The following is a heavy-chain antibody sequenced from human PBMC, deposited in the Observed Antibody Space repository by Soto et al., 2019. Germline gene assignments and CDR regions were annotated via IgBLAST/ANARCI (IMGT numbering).Heavy chain of an antibody. CDR2: MNPNSGNT. CDR3: ARGGVLYYDFWSGYYSSYYYYMDV. CDR1: GYTFTSYD. Sequence: GASVKVSCKASGYTFTSYDINWVRQATGQGLEWMGWMNPNSGNTGYAQKFQGRVTMTRNTSISTAYMELSSLRSEDTAVYYCARGGVLYYDFWSGYYSSYYYYMDVWGKGTTVTVSS. J-gene: IGHJ6*03. D-gene: IGHD3-3*01. V-gene: IGHV1-8*01.